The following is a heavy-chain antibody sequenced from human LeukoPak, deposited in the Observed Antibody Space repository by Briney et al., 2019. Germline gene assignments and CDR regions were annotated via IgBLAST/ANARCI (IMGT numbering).Heavy chain of an antibody. CDR1: GFTFSDYY. CDR2: ISSRGSTI. CDR3: ARRSSPGDYGDYEDAFDI. J-gene: IGHJ3*02. Sequence: PGGSLRLSCAASGFTFSDYYMSWIRQAPGKGLEWVSYISSRGSTIYYADSVKGRFTISRDNAKNSLYLQMNSLRAEDTAVYYCARRSSPGDYGDYEDAFDIWGQGTMVTVSS. D-gene: IGHD4-17*01. V-gene: IGHV3-11*01.